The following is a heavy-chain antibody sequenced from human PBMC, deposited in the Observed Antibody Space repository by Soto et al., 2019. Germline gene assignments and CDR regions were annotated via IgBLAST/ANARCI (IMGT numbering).Heavy chain of an antibody. Sequence: SETLSLTCTVSGGSISSGDYYWSWIRQPSGKGLEWIGYIYYSGSTYYNPSLKSRVTISVDTSKNQFSLKLSSVTTADTAVYYCARGGEYQLLNFDYWGQGTLVTVSS. D-gene: IGHD2-2*01. CDR1: GGSISSGDYY. J-gene: IGHJ4*02. V-gene: IGHV4-30-4*01. CDR2: IYYSGST. CDR3: ARGGEYQLLNFDY.